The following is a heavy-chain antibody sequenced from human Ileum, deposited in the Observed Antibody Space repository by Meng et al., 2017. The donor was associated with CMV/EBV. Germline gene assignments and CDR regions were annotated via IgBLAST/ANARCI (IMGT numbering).Heavy chain of an antibody. CDR2: IYYTGAT. J-gene: IGHJ4*02. D-gene: IGHD1-26*01. CDR1: SGSITSDGHY. CDR3: TKDRGNYIVDF. Sequence: QLQLQESGPGLVKPSATLSLICSVSSGSITSDGHYWGWIRQPPGKGLEWIGSIYYTGATFYNPSLKSRITVSIDTSKNQFSLNLRSMTAADTAVYYCTKDRGNYIVDFWGQGTLVTVSS. V-gene: IGHV4-39*07.